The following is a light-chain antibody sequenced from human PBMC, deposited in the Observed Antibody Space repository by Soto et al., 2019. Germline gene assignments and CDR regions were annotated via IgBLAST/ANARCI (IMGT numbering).Light chain of an antibody. CDR1: QSVSLS. J-gene: IGKJ1*01. CDR3: QQEHIWPSWT. V-gene: IGKV3-15*01. Sequence: EIVLTQSPATLSVSLGDSATLSCRASQSVSLSLAWFQMRPGQPPRLLIYGASTRATDIPARFSGSGSGTDFTPTISSLQSEDFAVYFGQQEHIWPSWTFGQGTKVEHK. CDR2: GAS.